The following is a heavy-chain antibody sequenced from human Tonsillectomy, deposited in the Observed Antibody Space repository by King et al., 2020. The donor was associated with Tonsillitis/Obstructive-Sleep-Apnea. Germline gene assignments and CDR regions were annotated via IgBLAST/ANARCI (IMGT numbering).Heavy chain of an antibody. CDR2: IISSSSDI. V-gene: IGHV3-21*01. Sequence: VQLVESGGGLVKPGGSLRLSCAASGFTFSSYSMNWVRQAPGKGLEWVSSIISSSSDIYYADSVKGRFTISRDKAKNSLYLQMNSLRAEETAVYYCARDKRGVVIGDDAFDIWGQGTMVTVSS. CDR3: ARDKRGVVIGDDAFDI. CDR1: GFTFSSYS. D-gene: IGHD3-3*01. J-gene: IGHJ3*02.